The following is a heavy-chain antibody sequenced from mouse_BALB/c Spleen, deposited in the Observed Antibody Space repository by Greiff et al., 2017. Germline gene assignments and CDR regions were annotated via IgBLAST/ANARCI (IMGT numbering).Heavy chain of an antibody. D-gene: IGHD1-1*02. CDR1: GYAFSSYW. CDR3: ARGGGGFYFDY. V-gene: IGHV1-80*01. Sequence: QVHVKQSGAELVRPGSSVKISCKASGYAFSSYWMNWVKQRPGQGLEWIGQIYPGDGDTNYNGKFKGKATLTADKSSSTAYMQLSSLTSEDSAVYFCARGGGGFYFDYWGQGTTLTVSS. J-gene: IGHJ2*01. CDR2: IYPGDGDT.